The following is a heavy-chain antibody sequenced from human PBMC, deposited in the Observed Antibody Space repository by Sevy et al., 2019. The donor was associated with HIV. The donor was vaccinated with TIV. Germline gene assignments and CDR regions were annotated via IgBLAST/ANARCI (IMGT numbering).Heavy chain of an antibody. V-gene: IGHV3-15*01. Sequence: GGSLRLSCAASGFTFTGAWLNWVRQAPGKGLEWVGRIKANIHGGTADYAAPVKGRFTISRDDSKNTLYLQMNSLKIDDTAVYYCTTAHLALADIDPWGQGTLVTVSS. CDR1: GFTFTGAW. CDR2: IKANIHGGTA. J-gene: IGHJ5*02. CDR3: TTAHLALADIDP.